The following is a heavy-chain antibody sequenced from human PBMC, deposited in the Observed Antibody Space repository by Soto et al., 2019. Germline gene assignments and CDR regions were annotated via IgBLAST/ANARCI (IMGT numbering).Heavy chain of an antibody. CDR3: AKDHYYHTSGYYSPFDY. CDR1: GFTFSTYA. V-gene: IGHV3-23*01. CDR2: IGASGVDT. Sequence: EVQLLESGGALVHPGGSVRLSCAASGFTFSTYAMSWVRQAPGKGLEWVSGIGASGVDTYFADSVKGRFTISRDNSKNTLYLPMNSLRAEDTAVYYCAKDHYYHTSGYYSPFDYWGQGTLVTVSS. D-gene: IGHD3-22*01. J-gene: IGHJ4*02.